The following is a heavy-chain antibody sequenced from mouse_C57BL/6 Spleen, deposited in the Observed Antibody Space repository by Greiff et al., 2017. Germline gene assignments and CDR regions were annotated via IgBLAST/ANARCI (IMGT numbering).Heavy chain of an antibody. Sequence: LQESGAELVRPGASVTLSCKASGYTFTDYEMHWVKQTPVHGLEWIGAIDPETGGTAYNQKFKGKAILTADKSSSTAYMELRSLTSEDSAVYYCTRAYGSRSYAMDYWGQGTSVTVSS. CDR2: IDPETGGT. CDR1: GYTFTDYE. V-gene: IGHV1-15*01. D-gene: IGHD1-1*01. J-gene: IGHJ4*01. CDR3: TRAYGSRSYAMDY.